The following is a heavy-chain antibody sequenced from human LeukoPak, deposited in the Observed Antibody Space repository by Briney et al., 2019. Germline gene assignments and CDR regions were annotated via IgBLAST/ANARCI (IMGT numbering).Heavy chain of an antibody. Sequence: GKSLRLSCVASGCSLSRSAFHWVRQAPGKGLDWVALISYDGTNNYYADSVKGRFTISRDNTRGTLYLQMDSLRIDDTAAYYCSKDSYTTGRDNYLGLWGQGALATVSS. V-gene: IGHV3-30*18. CDR3: SKDSYTTGRDNYLGL. J-gene: IGHJ1*01. D-gene: IGHD5-24*01. CDR1: GCSLSRSA. CDR2: ISYDGTNN.